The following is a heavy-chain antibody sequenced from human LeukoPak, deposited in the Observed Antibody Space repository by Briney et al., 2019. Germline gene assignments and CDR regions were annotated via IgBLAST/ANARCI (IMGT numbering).Heavy chain of an antibody. D-gene: IGHD3-22*01. CDR2: IYHSGST. J-gene: IGHJ4*02. CDR1: GLTFSDVW. Sequence: GSLRLSCAASGLTFSDVWMSWVRQTPGKGLEWIGSIYHSGSTYYNPSLKSRVTISVDTSKNQFSLKLSSVTAADTAVYYCARDPSTYYYDSSGYYGHDYWGQGTLVTVSS. V-gene: IGHV4-38-2*02. CDR3: ARDPSTYYYDSSGYYGHDY.